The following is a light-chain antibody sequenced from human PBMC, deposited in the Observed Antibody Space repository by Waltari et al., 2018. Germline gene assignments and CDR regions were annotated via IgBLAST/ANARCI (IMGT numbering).Light chain of an antibody. Sequence: VLTLPPSVSGAPGQRVTISCTGSRSSIGAGYDVHWYQQLPGTAPKLLIYTNVNRPAGVPDRFSGSKSGTSASLAITGLQTEDEADYYCQSYDNSLSGSKVFGTGTRVTVL. V-gene: IGLV1-40*01. CDR1: RSSIGAGYD. CDR2: TNV. CDR3: QSYDNSLSGSKV. J-gene: IGLJ1*01.